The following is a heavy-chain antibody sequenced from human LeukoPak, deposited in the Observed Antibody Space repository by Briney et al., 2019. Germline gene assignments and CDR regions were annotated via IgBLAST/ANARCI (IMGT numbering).Heavy chain of an antibody. CDR2: IGPDGAFK. CDR1: GFNFGSHT. CDR3: AREHFDI. Sequence: GGSLRLSCAASGFNFGSHTLHWVRQAPGRGLEYVSGIGPDGAFKYDAKSVEGRFTISRDNSKHTLYLQMGSLRPEDMAVYYCAREHFDIWGQGTVVTVSS. V-gene: IGHV3-64*01. J-gene: IGHJ3*02.